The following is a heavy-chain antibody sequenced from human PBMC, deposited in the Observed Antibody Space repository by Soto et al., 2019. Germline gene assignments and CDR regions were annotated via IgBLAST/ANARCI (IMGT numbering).Heavy chain of an antibody. V-gene: IGHV1-24*01. J-gene: IGHJ1*01. CDR3: ATVGYYYDSSGYSLLAEYFQH. Sequence: ASVKVSCKVSGYTLTELSMHWVRQAPGKGLEWMGGFDPEDCETIYAQKFQGRVTMTEDTSTDTAYMELSSLRSEDTAVYYCATVGYYYDSSGYSLLAEYFQHWGQGTLVTVSS. CDR1: GYTLTELS. CDR2: FDPEDCET. D-gene: IGHD3-22*01.